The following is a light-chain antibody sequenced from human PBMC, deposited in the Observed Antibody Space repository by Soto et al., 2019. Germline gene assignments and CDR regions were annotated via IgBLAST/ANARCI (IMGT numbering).Light chain of an antibody. J-gene: IGKJ1*01. Sequence: DIVLTQAPATLSLSPGERAPLSCRAIQSITSTYLAWYQQKPGQAPRLLIYGASTRATGIHARFSGSGSGTEFTLTISSLQSEDFAVYFCQQYNNWPPWTFGQGTKVDI. CDR2: GAS. CDR1: QSITSTY. CDR3: QQYNNWPPWT. V-gene: IGKV3-15*01.